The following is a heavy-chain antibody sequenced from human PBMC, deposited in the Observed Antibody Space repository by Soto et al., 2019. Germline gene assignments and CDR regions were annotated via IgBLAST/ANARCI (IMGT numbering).Heavy chain of an antibody. CDR1: GFTFSSYA. J-gene: IGHJ4*02. V-gene: IGHV3-30-3*01. Sequence: QVQLVESGGGVVQPGRSLRLSCAASGFTFSSYAMHWVRQAPGKGLEWVAVISYDGSNKYYADSVKGRFTISRDNSKNTLYLQMNSLRAEDTAVYYCAREPINKDYDSSGYHDYWGQGTLVTVSS. CDR3: AREPINKDYDSSGYHDY. CDR2: ISYDGSNK. D-gene: IGHD3-22*01.